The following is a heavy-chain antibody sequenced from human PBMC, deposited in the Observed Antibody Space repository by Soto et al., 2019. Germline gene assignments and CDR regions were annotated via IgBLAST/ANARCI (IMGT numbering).Heavy chain of an antibody. Sequence: PGGSLRLSCAASGFTFSRYAMHWVRQAPGEGLEWVAVISRDGSSKYYGDSVKGRFTVSRDNSNDTLYLSMTSLRPDDTAVFYCARSRNGAVPYSINFWGHATLVTVS. CDR2: ISRDGSSK. V-gene: IGHV3-30-3*01. CDR1: GFTFSRYA. J-gene: IGHJ4*01. D-gene: IGHD2-8*01. CDR3: ARSRNGAVPYSINF.